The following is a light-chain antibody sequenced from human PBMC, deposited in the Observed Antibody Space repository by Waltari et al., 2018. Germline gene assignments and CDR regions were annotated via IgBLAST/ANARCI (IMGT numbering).Light chain of an antibody. CDR1: SSNIGAGYG. CDR3: QSYDSSLRGFYV. V-gene: IGLV1-40*01. CDR2: ANT. Sequence: QSVLTQPPSLSGAPGQRVTISCTGSSSNIGAGYGVQWYQQLPGTAPKLPISANTIRPPGARVPFSGSKSGTSASLAITGLQAEDEAEYYCQSYDSSLRGFYVFGTGTKVTV. J-gene: IGLJ1*01.